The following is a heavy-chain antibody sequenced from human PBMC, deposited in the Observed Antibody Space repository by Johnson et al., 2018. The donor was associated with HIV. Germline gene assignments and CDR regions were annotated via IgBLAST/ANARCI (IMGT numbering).Heavy chain of an antibody. V-gene: IGHV3-30*02. CDR1: GFTFSTYG. CDR2: IRYDGSEK. CDR3: ASEVRGVLDI. J-gene: IGHJ3*02. D-gene: IGHD3-10*01. Sequence: QVQLVESGGGVVQPGGSLRLSCAASGFTFSTYGVHWVRQAPGKGLEWVSFIRYDGSEKYYVDSVKGRFTISRDNAKNSLYLQMNSLRAEDTAVYYCASEVRGVLDIWGQGTMVTVSS.